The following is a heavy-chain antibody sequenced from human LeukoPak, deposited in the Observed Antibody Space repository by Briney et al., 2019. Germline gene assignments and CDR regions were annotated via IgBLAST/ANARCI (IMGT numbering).Heavy chain of an antibody. CDR3: ASSIFGVVPPAY. D-gene: IGHD3-3*01. V-gene: IGHV4-4*07. J-gene: IGHJ4*02. CDR1: GGSISSYY. Sequence: SETLSLTCTVSGGSISSYYWSWIRQPAGKGLEWIGRIYTSGSTTYNPSLKSRVTMSVDTSKNQFSLKLSSVTAADTAVYYCASSIFGVVPPAYWGQGTLVTVPS. CDR2: IYTSGST.